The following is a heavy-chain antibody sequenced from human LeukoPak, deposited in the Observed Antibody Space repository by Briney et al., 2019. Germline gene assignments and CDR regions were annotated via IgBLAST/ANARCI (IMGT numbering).Heavy chain of an antibody. CDR1: GGTFSSYA. CDR3: ARAIDYDILTGSPYYFDY. D-gene: IGHD3-9*01. Sequence: SVKVSCKASGGTFSSYAISWVRQAPGQGLEWMGGITPIFGTANYAQKFQGRVTITADKSTSTAYMELSSLRSEDTAVYYCARAIDYDILTGSPYYFDYWGQGTLVAVSS. V-gene: IGHV1-69*06. CDR2: ITPIFGTA. J-gene: IGHJ4*02.